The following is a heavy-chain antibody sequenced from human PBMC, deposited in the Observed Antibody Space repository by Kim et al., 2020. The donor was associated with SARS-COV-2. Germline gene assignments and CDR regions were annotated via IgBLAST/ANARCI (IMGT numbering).Heavy chain of an antibody. V-gene: IGHV4-34*01. J-gene: IGHJ4*02. CDR1: GGSFSGYY. Sequence: SETLSLTCAVYGGSFSGYYWSWIRQPPGKGLEWIGEINHSGSTNYNPSLKSRVTISVDTSKNQFSLKLSSVTAADTAVYYCARGYDILTGYSYFDYWGQGTLVIVSS. CDR3: ARGYDILTGYSYFDY. D-gene: IGHD3-9*01. CDR2: INHSGST.